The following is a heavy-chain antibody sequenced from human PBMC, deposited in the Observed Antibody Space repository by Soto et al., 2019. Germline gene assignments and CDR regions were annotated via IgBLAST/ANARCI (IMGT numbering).Heavy chain of an antibody. CDR3: ARVRDSSSWYGGRYFDL. CDR1: GFTFSTYW. J-gene: IGHJ2*01. D-gene: IGHD6-13*01. Sequence: EVQLVESGGGLVQPGGSLRLSCAASGFTFSTYWMSWVRQAPGKGLEWVANIKQDGSEKYYVDSVKGRFTISRDNAKNSLYLQMNSLRAEDTAVYYCARVRDSSSWYGGRYFDLWGRGTLVTVSS. V-gene: IGHV3-7*01. CDR2: IKQDGSEK.